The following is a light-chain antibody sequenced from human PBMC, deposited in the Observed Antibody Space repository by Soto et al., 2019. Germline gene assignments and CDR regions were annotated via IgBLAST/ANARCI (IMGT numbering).Light chain of an antibody. CDR3: QQYNNYSWT. CDR1: QSINNY. J-gene: IGKJ1*01. V-gene: IGKV1-5*01. Sequence: DVQMTQSPSTLSASVGDRVTITCRASQSINNYLAWYQLRPGKAPRLLIYYASDLGSGVPSRFSGSGFGTEFTPNIRSLQHGDFANYYCQQYNNYSWTFGKGTKGDIK. CDR2: YAS.